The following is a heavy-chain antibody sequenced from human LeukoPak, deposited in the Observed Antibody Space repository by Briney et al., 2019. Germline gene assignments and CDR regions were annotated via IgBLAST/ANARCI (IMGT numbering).Heavy chain of an antibody. D-gene: IGHD3-3*01. V-gene: IGHV3-23*01. CDR2: ISGSGGST. J-gene: IGHJ4*02. CDR1: GFTFISCA. Sequence: GSLRLSCAASGFTFISCAMSWVRQAPGKGLEWVSAISGSGGSTYYADSVKGRFTISRDNSGNTLYLQMNSLRAEDTAVYYCAKLYDFWSFDYWGQGTLVTVSS. CDR3: AKLYDFWSFDY.